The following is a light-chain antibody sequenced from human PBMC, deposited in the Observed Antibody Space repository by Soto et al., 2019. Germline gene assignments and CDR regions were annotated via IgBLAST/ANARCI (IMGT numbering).Light chain of an antibody. CDR3: QQYGDLPWT. CDR1: RSISSS. Sequence: ETVMTQSPATLSVSPGEGATLSCRASRSISSSLAWYQQKPGRAPRLLIYGASTRATDIPARFSGSGSGTELTLTISSLQSEDFAVYFCQQYGDLPWTFGQGTKVDIK. CDR2: GAS. V-gene: IGKV3-15*01. J-gene: IGKJ1*01.